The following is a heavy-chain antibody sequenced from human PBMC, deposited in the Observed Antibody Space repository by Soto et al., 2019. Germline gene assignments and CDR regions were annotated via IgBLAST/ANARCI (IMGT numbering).Heavy chain of an antibody. CDR2: IGTAGDT. J-gene: IGHJ6*02. CDR1: GFTFSSYD. D-gene: IGHD6-13*01. V-gene: IGHV3-13*01. Sequence: EVQLVESGGGLVHPGGSLRLSCAASGFTFSSYDMHWVRQATGKGLEWVSAIGTAGDTYYPGSVKGRFTISRENAKNSLYLQMNSLRAEDTAVYYCARDFRAAGTNYYYYYGMDVWGQGTTVTVSS. CDR3: ARDFRAAGTNYYYYYGMDV.